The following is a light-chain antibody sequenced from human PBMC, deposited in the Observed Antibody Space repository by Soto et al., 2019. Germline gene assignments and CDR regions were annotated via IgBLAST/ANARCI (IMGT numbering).Light chain of an antibody. CDR2: DAF. CDR3: QQYNNWPQT. J-gene: IGKJ1*01. CDR1: QSLRSS. V-gene: IGKV3-15*01. Sequence: EIVMTQSPATLSLSPGERATLSCRASQSLRSSLAWYQQKPGQAPRLLIYDAFTRATGIPAKFSGSGSGTEFTLTIRGLQSEDFAGYYCQQYNNWPQTFGQGTKVDIK.